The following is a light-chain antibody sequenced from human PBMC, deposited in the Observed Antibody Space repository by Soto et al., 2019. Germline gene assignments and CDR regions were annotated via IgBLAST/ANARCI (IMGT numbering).Light chain of an antibody. Sequence: EIVMTQSPGTLSFSPWERATLSCRASQTVSRHLAWYQQKPGQAPRLLIFGASTRATGTPDRFSGSGSGTDFTLTISFLQSEDFVVYYCQQYGYSPITFGQGTRLEI. CDR2: GAS. CDR1: QTVSRH. J-gene: IGKJ5*01. V-gene: IGKV3-15*01. CDR3: QQYGYSPIT.